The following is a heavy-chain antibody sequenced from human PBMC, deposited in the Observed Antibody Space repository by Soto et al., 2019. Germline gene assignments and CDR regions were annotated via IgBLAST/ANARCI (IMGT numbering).Heavy chain of an antibody. CDR1: GFTFSSYA. V-gene: IGHV3-23*01. Sequence: GGSLRLSCAASGFTFSSYAMSWVRQAPGKGLKWVSGISGSGTSTYYADSVKGRFTISRDSSKNTLYLQMNSLRAEDTAVYFCAKSYGTSRHHIDYWGQGTLVTVSS. D-gene: IGHD3-10*01. CDR2: ISGSGTST. J-gene: IGHJ4*02. CDR3: AKSYGTSRHHIDY.